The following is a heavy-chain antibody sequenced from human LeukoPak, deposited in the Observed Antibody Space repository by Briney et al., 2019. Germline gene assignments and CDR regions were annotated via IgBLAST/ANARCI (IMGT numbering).Heavy chain of an antibody. CDR1: GFTFSSYW. CDR2: ISYDGSNK. CDR3: AGETVTIRGTDGFDI. Sequence: GGSLRLSCAASGFTFSSYWMSWVRQAPGKGLEWVAVISYDGSNKHYADSVKGRFTVSRDNSKNTLYLQMNSLRAEDTAVYYCAGETVTIRGTDGFDIWGQGTMVTVFS. D-gene: IGHD4-17*01. J-gene: IGHJ3*02. V-gene: IGHV3-30*03.